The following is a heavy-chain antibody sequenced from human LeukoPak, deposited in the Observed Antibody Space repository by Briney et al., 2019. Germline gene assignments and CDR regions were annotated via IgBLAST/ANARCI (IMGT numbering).Heavy chain of an antibody. Sequence: GGSLRLSCAASGFTFSNAWMNWVRQASGKGLEWVGRIKSKTDGGTTDYAAPVKGRFTISRDDSKNTLYLQMNSLKTEDTAVYYCTTRNGDGYNRDAFDIWGQGTMVTVSS. CDR1: GFTFSNAW. J-gene: IGHJ3*02. V-gene: IGHV3-15*07. CDR3: TTRNGDGYNRDAFDI. CDR2: IKSKTDGGTT. D-gene: IGHD5-24*01.